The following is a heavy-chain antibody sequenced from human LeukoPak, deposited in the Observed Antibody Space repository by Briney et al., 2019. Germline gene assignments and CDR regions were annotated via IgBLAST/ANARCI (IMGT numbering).Heavy chain of an antibody. CDR3: ARTHRTISGSYFPDNDY. V-gene: IGHV1-3*01. CDR1: GYTFTSYA. J-gene: IGHJ4*02. Sequence: GASVKVSCKASGYTFTSYAMHWVRQAPGQRLEWMGWINAGNGNTKYSQKFQGRVTITRDTSASTAYMELSSLRSEDTAVYYCARTHRTISGSYFPDNDYWGQGTLVTVSS. D-gene: IGHD3-10*01. CDR2: INAGNGNT.